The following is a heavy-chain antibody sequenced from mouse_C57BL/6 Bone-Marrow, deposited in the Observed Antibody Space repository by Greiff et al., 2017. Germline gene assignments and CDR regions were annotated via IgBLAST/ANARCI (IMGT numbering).Heavy chain of an antibody. CDR2: ISSGSSTI. CDR1: GFTFSDYG. D-gene: IGHD1-1*01. CDR3: ARGIATVEAWFAY. J-gene: IGHJ3*01. Sequence: VQLKESGGGLVKPGGSLTLSCAASGFTFSDYGMHWVRQAPEKGLEWVAYISSGSSTIYYADTVKGRFTISRDTAKNTVFLQMTSLMSEDTAMYYCARGIATVEAWFAYWGQGTLVTVSA. V-gene: IGHV5-17*01.